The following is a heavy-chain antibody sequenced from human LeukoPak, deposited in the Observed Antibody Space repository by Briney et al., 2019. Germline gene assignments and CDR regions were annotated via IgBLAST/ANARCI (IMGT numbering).Heavy chain of an antibody. CDR1: GYTFTSYG. CDR2: ISAYNGNT. CDR3: ARVVLVPAVDEVDY. D-gene: IGHD2-2*01. J-gene: IGHJ4*02. Sequence: GASVKVSCKASGYTFTSYGISWVRQAPGQGLEWMGWISAYNGNTNYAQKLQGRVTRTTDTSTSTAYMELRSLRSDDTAVYYCARVVLVPAVDEVDYWGQGTLVTVSS. V-gene: IGHV1-18*01.